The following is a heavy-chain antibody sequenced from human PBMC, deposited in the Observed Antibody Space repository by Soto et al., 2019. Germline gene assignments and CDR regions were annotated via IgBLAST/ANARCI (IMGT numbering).Heavy chain of an antibody. V-gene: IGHV4-4*07. Sequence: AILSLTFSVSGGSMTPYYWNWIRQPAGKGLEWIGRIYTRGSTSYNPSLQSRVTMLVDTSKNEFSLNLISVTAADTAVYYCEGIREDVYYGMDVWAPGTTVTVSS. CDR2: IYTRGST. J-gene: IGHJ6*02. CDR1: GGSMTPYY. D-gene: IGHD2-21*01. CDR3: EGIREDVYYGMDV.